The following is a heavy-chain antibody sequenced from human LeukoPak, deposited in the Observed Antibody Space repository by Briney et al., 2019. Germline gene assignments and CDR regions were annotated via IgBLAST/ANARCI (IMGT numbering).Heavy chain of an antibody. CDR2: ISAYNGNT. V-gene: IGHV1-18*01. CDR3: ARDRSYYGSGSYVYYYYYMDV. CDR1: GYTFTSYG. J-gene: IGHJ6*03. D-gene: IGHD3-10*01. Sequence: GASVKVSCKASGYTFTSYGISWVRQAPGQGLEWMGWISAYNGNTNYAQKLQGRVTMTTDTSTSTAYMELRSLRSDDTAVYYCARDRSYYGSGSYVYYYYYMDVWGKGTTVTISS.